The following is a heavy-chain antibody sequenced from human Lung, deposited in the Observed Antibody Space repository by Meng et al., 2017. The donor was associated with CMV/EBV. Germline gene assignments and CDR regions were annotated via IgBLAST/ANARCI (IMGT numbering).Heavy chain of an antibody. CDR3: ARLAARGY. Sequence: GESLKISCAASGFTFSSFDMSWVRQAPGKGLEWVSTVSDTHGDTYYADSVKGRFTISRDNSKSTLYLQMNSLRADDTARYYSARLAARGYWGQGTLVTVSS. V-gene: IGHV3-23*01. CDR2: VSDTHGDT. CDR1: GFTFSSFD. D-gene: IGHD6-6*01. J-gene: IGHJ4*02.